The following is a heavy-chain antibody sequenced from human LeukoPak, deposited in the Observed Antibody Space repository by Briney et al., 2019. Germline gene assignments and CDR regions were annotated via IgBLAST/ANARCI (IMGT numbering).Heavy chain of an antibody. J-gene: IGHJ6*02. D-gene: IGHD3-22*01. CDR1: GDSVSSSNYY. CDR3: ARDRSPEHYYDSSHWDYYYGMDV. Sequence: SETLSLTCAVSGDSVSSSNYYWSWIRQPPGKGLDWIGYIYYGGNTNYNPSLQSRVTISVDTSKSQFSLKLSSVTAADTAVYYCARDRSPEHYYDSSHWDYYYGMDVWGQGTTVTVSS. CDR2: IYYGGNT. V-gene: IGHV4-61*01.